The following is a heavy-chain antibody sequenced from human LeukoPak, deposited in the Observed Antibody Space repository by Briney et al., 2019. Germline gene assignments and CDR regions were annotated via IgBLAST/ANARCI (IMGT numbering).Heavy chain of an antibody. CDR3: AREGLYRDGYNLNAFDI. V-gene: IGHV3-30-3*01. CDR1: GFTLSSYA. Sequence: GRSLRLSCAASGFTLSSYAMHWVRQAPGKGLEWVAVISYDGSNKYYADSVKGRFTISRDNSKNTLYLQTNSLRAEDTAVYYCAREGLYRDGYNLNAFDIWGQGTMVTVSS. CDR2: ISYDGSNK. D-gene: IGHD5-24*01. J-gene: IGHJ3*02.